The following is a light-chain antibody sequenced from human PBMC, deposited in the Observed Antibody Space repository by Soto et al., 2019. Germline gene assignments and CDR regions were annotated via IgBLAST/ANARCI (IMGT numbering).Light chain of an antibody. CDR1: QSVSSN. CDR2: GAS. Sequence: EIVMTQSPATLSVSPGERATLSCRASQSVSSNLGWYQQKPGQAPRPLMYGASTRATGIPARFSGSGSGTEFTLTISSLQSEDFAVYYCQQYNNWPITFGQGTRLEI. J-gene: IGKJ5*01. CDR3: QQYNNWPIT. V-gene: IGKV3-15*01.